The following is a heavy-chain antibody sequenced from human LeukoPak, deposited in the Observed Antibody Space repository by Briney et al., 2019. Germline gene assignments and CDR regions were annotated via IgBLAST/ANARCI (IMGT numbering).Heavy chain of an antibody. CDR3: ATTPEWATIPFGFDY. CDR1: GYSFSNYD. D-gene: IGHD5-12*01. CDR2: INPNFGGT. Sequence: ASVKVSCKASGYSFSNYDMHWVRQAPGQGLEWMGWINPNFGGTNYARKFQGRVTMTRDTSISTVNMELSRLRSDDTAVYYCATTPEWATIPFGFDYWGQGSLVTVSS. V-gene: IGHV1-2*02. J-gene: IGHJ4*02.